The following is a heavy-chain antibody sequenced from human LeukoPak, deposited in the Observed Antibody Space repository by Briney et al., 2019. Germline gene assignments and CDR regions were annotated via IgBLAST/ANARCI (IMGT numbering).Heavy chain of an antibody. CDR3: VHGDFWSGYRPGDY. D-gene: IGHD3-3*01. CDR1: GFTFSDNY. V-gene: IGHV3-11*01. J-gene: IGHJ4*02. CDR2: ISSSGSI. Sequence: PGGSLRLSCAASGFTFSDNYMSWIRQAPGKGLEWVSYISSSGSIYYADSVKGRFTISRDNAKNSLYLQMSSLRSEDTAVYYCVHGDFWSGYRPGDYWGQGTLVTVSS.